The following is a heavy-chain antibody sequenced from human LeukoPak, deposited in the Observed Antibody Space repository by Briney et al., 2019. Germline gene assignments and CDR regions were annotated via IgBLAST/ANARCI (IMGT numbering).Heavy chain of an antibody. CDR1: GYSFTDYY. J-gene: IGHJ5*02. D-gene: IGHD5-18*01. CDR2: INPNSGGT. Sequence: ASVKVSCKASGYSFTDYYMHWVRQAPGQGLGWMGWINPNSGGTNYAQKFQGRVTMTRDTSINTVYMELSRLTSDDTAVYYCARGEYNYGRDWFDPWGQGTLVTVSS. V-gene: IGHV1-2*02. CDR3: ARGEYNYGRDWFDP.